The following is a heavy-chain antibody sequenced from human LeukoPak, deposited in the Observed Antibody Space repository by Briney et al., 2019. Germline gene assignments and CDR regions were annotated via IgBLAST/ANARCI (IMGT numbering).Heavy chain of an antibody. V-gene: IGHV4-4*07. D-gene: IGHD2-2*01. J-gene: IGHJ3*02. CDR3: ARAGVICSSTSCYSDSDDAFDI. CDR2: IYTSGTT. CDR1: GGSISSYY. Sequence: SETLSLTCTVSGGSISSYYWSWIRQPAGKGLEWIGRIYTSGTTNYTPSLTSRVTMSVATSKNQFSLKLSSVTAADTAVYYCARAGVICSSTSCYSDSDDAFDIWGQGTMVTVSS.